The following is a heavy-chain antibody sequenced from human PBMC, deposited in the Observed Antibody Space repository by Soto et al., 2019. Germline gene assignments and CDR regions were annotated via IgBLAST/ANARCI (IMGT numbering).Heavy chain of an antibody. Sequence: GGSLSRSCAASLLTVSRYSMNWGRQAPGKGLEWVSYISSSSSTIYYADSVKGRFTISRDNGKNSLYLQMNSLRDEDTAVYYCAREGSWNVDYWGQGTLVTVSS. CDR2: ISSSSSTI. CDR1: LLTVSRYS. J-gene: IGHJ4*02. CDR3: AREGSWNVDY. D-gene: IGHD1-1*01. V-gene: IGHV3-48*02.